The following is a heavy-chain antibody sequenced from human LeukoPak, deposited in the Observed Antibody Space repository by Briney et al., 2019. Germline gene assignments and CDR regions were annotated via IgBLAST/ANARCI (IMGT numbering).Heavy chain of an antibody. CDR3: ARGGLRLGELSLRGGAFDI. CDR2: IYYSGST. V-gene: IGHV4-59*01. D-gene: IGHD3-16*02. Sequence: PSETLSLTCTVSGGSISSYYWSWIRQPPGKGLEWIGYIYYSGSTNYNPSLKSRVTISVDTSKNQFSLKLSSVTAAATAVYYCARGGLRLGELSLRGGAFDIWGQGTMVTVSS. CDR1: GGSISSYY. J-gene: IGHJ3*02.